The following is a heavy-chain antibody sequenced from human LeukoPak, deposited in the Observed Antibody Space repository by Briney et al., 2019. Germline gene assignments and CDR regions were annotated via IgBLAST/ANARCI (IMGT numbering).Heavy chain of an antibody. D-gene: IGHD6-13*01. CDR2: IIPIFGTA. CDR3: AREFTGYSSSVGYYGMDV. J-gene: IGHJ6*02. CDR1: GGTFSSYA. Sequence: SVKASCKASGGTFSSYAISWVRQAPGQGLEWMGGIIPIFGTANYAQKFQGRVTITADESTSTAYMELSSLRSEDTAVYYCAREFTGYSSSVGYYGMDVWGQGTTVTVSS. V-gene: IGHV1-69*13.